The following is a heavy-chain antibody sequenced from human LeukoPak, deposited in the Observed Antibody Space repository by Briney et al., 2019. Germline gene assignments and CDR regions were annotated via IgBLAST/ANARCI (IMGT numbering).Heavy chain of an antibody. CDR2: IYYSGST. J-gene: IGHJ1*01. CDR3: ARHDGLGIAAAVGYFQH. Sequence: SETLSLTCTVSGGSISSYYWSWIRQPPGKGLEWIGYIYYSGSTNYNPSLKSRVTISVDTSKNQFSLKLSSVTAADTAVYYCARHDGLGIAAAVGYFQHLGQGTLVTVSS. CDR1: GGSISSYY. D-gene: IGHD6-13*01. V-gene: IGHV4-59*08.